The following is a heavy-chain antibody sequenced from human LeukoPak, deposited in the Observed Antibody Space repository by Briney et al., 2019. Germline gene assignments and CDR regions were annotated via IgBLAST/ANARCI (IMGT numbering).Heavy chain of an antibody. J-gene: IGHJ6*04. CDR1: GNTFTSYA. CDR2: INAGNGNT. D-gene: IGHD5-18*01. Sequence: ASVKVSCKASGNTFTSYAMHWVRQAPGQRLEWMGWINAGNGNTKYSQKFQGRVTITRDTSASTAYMELSSLRSEDTAVYYCAREPAMGPYYYYGMDVWGKGTTVTVSS. CDR3: AREPAMGPYYYYGMDV. V-gene: IGHV1-3*01.